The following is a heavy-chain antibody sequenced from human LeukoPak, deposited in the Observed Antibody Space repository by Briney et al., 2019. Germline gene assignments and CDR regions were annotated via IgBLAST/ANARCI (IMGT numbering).Heavy chain of an antibody. Sequence: GGSLRLSCAASGFTFSSYSMNWVRQTPGKGLEWVSSISGSGTYIYYADSVKGRFTTSRDNAKNSLYLQMNSLRAEDTAVYYCANLENYGDYVVWGQGTLVTVSS. D-gene: IGHD4-17*01. V-gene: IGHV3-21*01. CDR2: ISGSGTYI. CDR3: ANLENYGDYVV. J-gene: IGHJ4*02. CDR1: GFTFSSYS.